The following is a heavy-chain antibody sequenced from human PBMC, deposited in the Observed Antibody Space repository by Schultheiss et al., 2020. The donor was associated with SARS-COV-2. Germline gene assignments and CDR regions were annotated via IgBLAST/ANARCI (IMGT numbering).Heavy chain of an antibody. CDR2: VSYSGRT. Sequence: SQTLSLTCHVSGGSISGSNYYWGWIRQPPGQGLEWIGSVSYSGRTYQNPSLKGRVTTSIDTSKNQFSLRLSSVTAADTAVYYCARQGISRYFETSDPWGQGTLVTVSS. D-gene: IGHD3-9*01. CDR1: GGSISGSNYY. CDR3: ARQGISRYFETSDP. J-gene: IGHJ5*02. V-gene: IGHV4-39*01.